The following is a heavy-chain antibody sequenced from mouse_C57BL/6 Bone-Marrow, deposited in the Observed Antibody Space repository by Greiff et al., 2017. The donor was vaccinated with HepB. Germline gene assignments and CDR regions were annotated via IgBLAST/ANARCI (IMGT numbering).Heavy chain of an antibody. CDR3: ARGLLRSFYYFDY. Sequence: QVQLQQSGAELARPGASVKLSCKASGYTFTSYGISWVKQRTGQGLEWIGEIYPRSGNTYYNEKFKGKATLTADKSSITAYMELRSLTSEDSAVYFCARGLLRSFYYFDYWGQGTTLTVSS. J-gene: IGHJ2*01. CDR2: IYPRSGNT. V-gene: IGHV1-81*01. CDR1: GYTFTSYG. D-gene: IGHD1-1*01.